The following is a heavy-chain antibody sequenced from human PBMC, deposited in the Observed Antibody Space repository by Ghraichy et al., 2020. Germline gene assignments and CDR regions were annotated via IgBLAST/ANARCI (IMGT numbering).Heavy chain of an antibody. CDR1: GFTFSSYG. D-gene: IGHD3-22*01. Sequence: GGSLRLSCAASGFTFSSYGMHWVRQAPGKGLEWVAFIRYDGSNKYYADSVKGRFTISRDNSKNTLYLQMNSLRAEDTAVYYCAKERRLYDSSGYYDYWGQGTLVTVSS. J-gene: IGHJ4*02. CDR3: AKERRLYDSSGYYDY. CDR2: IRYDGSNK. V-gene: IGHV3-30*02.